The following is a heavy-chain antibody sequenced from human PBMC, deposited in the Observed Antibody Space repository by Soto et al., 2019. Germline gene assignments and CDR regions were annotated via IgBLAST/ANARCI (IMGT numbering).Heavy chain of an antibody. J-gene: IGHJ4*02. Sequence: PGGSLRLSCAASGFTFSSYSMSWVRQAPGKGLEWVSRISDDGRSTYYADSVKGRCTVSRDNAKKTMSLQMNSLRAEDTAVYYCASWRGGYTYGLDHWGQGTPVTVSS. D-gene: IGHD5-18*01. CDR1: GFTFSSYS. CDR3: ASWRGGYTYGLDH. V-gene: IGHV3-74*01. CDR2: ISDDGRST.